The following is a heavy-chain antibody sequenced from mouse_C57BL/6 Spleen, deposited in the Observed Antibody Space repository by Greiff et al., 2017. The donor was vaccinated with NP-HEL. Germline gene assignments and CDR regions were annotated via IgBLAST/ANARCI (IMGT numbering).Heavy chain of an antibody. J-gene: IGHJ4*01. CDR2: IDPSDSYT. D-gene: IGHD2-1*01. CDR1: GYTFTSYW. CDR3: AREREGYGNYYAMDY. V-gene: IGHV1-59*01. Sequence: QVQLQQPGAELVRPGPSVKLSCKASGYTFTSYWMHWVKQRPGQGLEWIGVIDPSDSYTNYNQKFKGKATLTVDTSSSTAYMQLSSLTSEDSAVYYYAREREGYGNYYAMDYWGQGTSVTVSS.